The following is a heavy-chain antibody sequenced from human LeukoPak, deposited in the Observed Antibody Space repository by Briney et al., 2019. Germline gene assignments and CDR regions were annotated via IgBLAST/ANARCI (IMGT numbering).Heavy chain of an antibody. CDR2: IFHSGST. CDR3: TTNGAYCLDH. D-gene: IGHD2-21*01. CDR1: DYSISSSHW. Sequence: SETLSLTCVVSDYSISSSHWWSWVRQSPGKGLEWIGEIFHSGSTNYNPSLGSRVTISVDKSENQFSLKLNSVTAADTAVYYCTTNGAYCLDHWGQGTPVTVSS. V-gene: IGHV4-4*02. J-gene: IGHJ4*02.